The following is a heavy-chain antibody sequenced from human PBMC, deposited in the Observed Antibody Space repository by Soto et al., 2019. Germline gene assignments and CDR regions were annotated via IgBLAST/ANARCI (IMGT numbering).Heavy chain of an antibody. CDR3: ARDRGYYDSSGYYGDEYFHH. V-gene: IGHV1-18*01. CDR1: GYTFTSYG. Sequence: ASVKVSCKASGYTFTSYGISWVRQAPGQGLEWMGWISAYNGNTNYAQKLQGRVTMTTDTSTSTAYMELRSLRSDDTAVYYCARDRGYYDSSGYYGDEYFHHWGQGTLVTVSS. D-gene: IGHD3-22*01. J-gene: IGHJ1*01. CDR2: ISAYNGNT.